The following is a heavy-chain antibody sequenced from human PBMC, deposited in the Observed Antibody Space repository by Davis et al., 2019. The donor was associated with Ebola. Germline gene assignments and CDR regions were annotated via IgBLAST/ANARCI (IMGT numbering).Heavy chain of an antibody. J-gene: IGHJ6*04. Sequence: GGSLRLSCAASGFTFSSYGMHWVRQAPGKGLEWVAVIWYDGSNKYYADSVKGRFTISRDNSKNTLYLQMNSLRAEDTAVYYCARDPTPLHGMDVWGKGTTVTVSS. V-gene: IGHV3-33*01. CDR2: IWYDGSNK. CDR1: GFTFSSYG. CDR3: ARDPTPLHGMDV.